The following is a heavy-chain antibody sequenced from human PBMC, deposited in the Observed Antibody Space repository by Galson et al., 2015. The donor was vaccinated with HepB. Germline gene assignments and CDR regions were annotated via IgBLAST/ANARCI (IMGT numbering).Heavy chain of an antibody. CDR1: GGPLSGYL. Sequence: ETLSLTCVVDGGPLSGYLWSWIRQSPEMGLEWIGETNSGGSTRYRPSLNSRVTISVDTSKSQFSLRLTSVTAADTAIYYCARRPDGFDVWGQGTRVTVSS. CDR3: ARRPDGFDV. D-gene: IGHD5-24*01. V-gene: IGHV4-34*01. CDR2: TNSGGST. J-gene: IGHJ3*01.